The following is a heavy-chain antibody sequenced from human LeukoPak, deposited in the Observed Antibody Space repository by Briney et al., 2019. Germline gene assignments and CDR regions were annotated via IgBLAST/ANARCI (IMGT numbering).Heavy chain of an antibody. V-gene: IGHV4-39*07. J-gene: IGHJ4*02. D-gene: IGHD3-10*01. CDR3: ARGGSGSYYPNY. CDR1: GGSISSSSYS. CDR2: IYYSGST. Sequence: SETLSLTCTVSGGSISSSSYSWGWIRQPPGKGLEWIGSIYYSGSTYYNPSLKSRVTISVDTSKNQFSLKLSSVTAADTAVYYCARGGSGSYYPNYWGQGTLVTVSS.